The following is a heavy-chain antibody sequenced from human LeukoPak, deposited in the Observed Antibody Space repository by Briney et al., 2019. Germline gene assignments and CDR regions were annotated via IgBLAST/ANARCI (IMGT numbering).Heavy chain of an antibody. CDR2: INHSGST. CDR3: ARRRIAVAGTRYNY. Sequence: PSETLSLTCAVYGGSFSGYYWSWIRQPPGKGLEWIGEINHSGSTNYNPSLKSRVTISVDTSKNQFSLKLSPVTAADTAVYYCARRRIAVAGTRYNYWGQGTLVTVSS. J-gene: IGHJ4*02. V-gene: IGHV4-34*01. D-gene: IGHD6-19*01. CDR1: GGSFSGYY.